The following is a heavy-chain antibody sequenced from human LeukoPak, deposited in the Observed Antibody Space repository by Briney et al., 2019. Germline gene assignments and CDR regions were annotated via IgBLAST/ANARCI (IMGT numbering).Heavy chain of an antibody. CDR2: INNYAT. D-gene: IGHD3-3*01. J-gene: IGHJ6*03. CDR1: GFTFSGST. V-gene: IGHV3-73*01. CDR3: AKAEGKAYYDFWSGYPDYYYMDV. Sequence: PGGSLKLSCAASGFTFSGSTIHWVRQASGKGLEWVGHINNYATTYVASVKGRFTISRDNSKNTLYLQMNSLRAEDTAVYYCAKAEGKAYYDFWSGYPDYYYMDVWGKGTTVTVSS.